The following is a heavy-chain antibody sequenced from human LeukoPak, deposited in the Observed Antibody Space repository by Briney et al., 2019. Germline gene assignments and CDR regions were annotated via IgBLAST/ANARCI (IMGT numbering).Heavy chain of an antibody. Sequence: GGSLRLSCAASGFTFSSYAMSWVRQATGKGLEWVSSISGSGGNTYYADSVKGRFTISRDNSKNTLYMQMNSLRAEDTAVYYCAKLVTHFVYCGQGALVTVSS. V-gene: IGHV3-23*01. CDR1: GFTFSSYA. CDR2: ISGSGGNT. D-gene: IGHD4-23*01. J-gene: IGHJ4*02. CDR3: AKLVTHFVY.